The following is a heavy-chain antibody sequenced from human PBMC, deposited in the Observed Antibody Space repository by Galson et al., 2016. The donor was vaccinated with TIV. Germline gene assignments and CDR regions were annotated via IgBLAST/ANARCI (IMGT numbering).Heavy chain of an antibody. CDR2: IYGDGRT. D-gene: IGHD3-22*01. V-gene: IGHV3-53*01. J-gene: IGHJ6*02. CDR3: ARDRYYDARGYYYNYYGMDV. CDR1: GFIVDDNY. Sequence: LRLSCAASGFIVDDNYMTWIRQAPGKGLEWVSVIYGDGRTYYTDSVRGRFTISRDSSKNTLYLQMNSLGAEDTAVYYCARDRYYDARGYYYNYYGMDVGGQGTTVTVSS.